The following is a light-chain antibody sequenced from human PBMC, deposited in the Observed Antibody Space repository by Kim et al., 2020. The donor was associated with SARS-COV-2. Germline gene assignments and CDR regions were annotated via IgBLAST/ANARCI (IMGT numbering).Light chain of an antibody. J-gene: IGKJ2*01. CDR1: QSVGKS. V-gene: IGKV3-15*01. CDR2: GAF. Sequence: SLSPGERATPACRASQSVGKSLAWYQQIRGRAPRLLMYGAFTRATGVPARFSGSGSGTDFTLTISSLQSEDFAVYFCQQYSKWPYTFGKGTKLEI. CDR3: QQYSKWPYT.